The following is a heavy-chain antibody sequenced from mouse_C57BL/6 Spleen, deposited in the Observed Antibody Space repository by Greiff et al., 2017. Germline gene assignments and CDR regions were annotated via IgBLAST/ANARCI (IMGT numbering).Heavy chain of an antibody. D-gene: IGHD4-1*01. CDR3: ARGWDGDY. J-gene: IGHJ2*01. CDR2: INPSTGGT. CDR1: GYSFTGYY. Sequence: EVQLQQSGPELVKPGASVKISCKASGYSFTGYYMNWLKPSPEKSLEWIGEINPSTGGTTYNQKFKAKATLTVDKSSSTYYMQLKSLTSEDSAVXYCARGWDGDYWGQGTTLTVSS. V-gene: IGHV1-42*01.